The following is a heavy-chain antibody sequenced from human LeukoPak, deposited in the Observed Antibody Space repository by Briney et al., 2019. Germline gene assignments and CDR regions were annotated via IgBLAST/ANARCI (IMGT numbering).Heavy chain of an antibody. CDR1: GYTFTSYY. D-gene: IGHD1-14*01. J-gene: IGHJ5*02. Sequence: ASVKVSCMASGYTFTSYYMHWVRQAPGQGLEWMGIINPSGGSTSYAQTFQGRVTMTRDTSTSTVYMELSSLRSEDTAVYYCARDRTNNWFDPWGQGTLVTVSS. V-gene: IGHV1-46*01. CDR3: ARDRTNNWFDP. CDR2: INPSGGST.